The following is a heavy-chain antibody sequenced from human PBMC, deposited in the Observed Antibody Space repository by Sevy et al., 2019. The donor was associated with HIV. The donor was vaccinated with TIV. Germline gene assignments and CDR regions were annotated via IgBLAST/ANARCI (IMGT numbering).Heavy chain of an antibody. CDR2: ISYDGSNK. CDR1: GFTFSSYA. Sequence: GGSLRLSCAASGFTFSSYAMHWVRQAPGKGLEWVAVISYDGSNKYYADSVKGRFTISRDNSKNTLYLQMNSLRAEDTAVYYCARDPTATRDYFHYWGQGTLVTVSS. J-gene: IGHJ4*02. CDR3: ARDPTATRDYFHY. D-gene: IGHD4-4*01. V-gene: IGHV3-30-3*01.